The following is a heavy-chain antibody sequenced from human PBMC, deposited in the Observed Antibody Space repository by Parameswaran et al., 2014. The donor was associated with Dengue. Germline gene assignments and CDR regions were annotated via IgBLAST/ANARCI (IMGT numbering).Heavy chain of an antibody. Sequence: VRQMPGKGLEWVSAISGSGGSTYYADSVKGRFTISRDNSKNTLYLQMNSLRAEDTAVYYCAKDLDIVVVVAAIGHLHVWGKGTTVTVSS. CDR2: ISGSGGST. V-gene: IGHV3-23*01. D-gene: IGHD2-15*01. J-gene: IGHJ6*04. CDR3: AKDLDIVVVVAAIGHLHV.